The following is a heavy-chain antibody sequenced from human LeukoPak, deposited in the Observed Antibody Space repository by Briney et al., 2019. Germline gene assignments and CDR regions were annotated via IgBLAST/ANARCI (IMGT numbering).Heavy chain of an antibody. CDR3: ARGGPYCSGGGCYSRTSNWFDP. D-gene: IGHD2-15*01. V-gene: IGHV4-59*08. J-gene: IGHJ5*02. CDR1: GGSIRNYF. Sequence: SETLSLACTVSGGSIRNYFWSWVRQPPGKGLEWIGYIYYSGSTNYNPSLKSRVTISVDTSKNQFSLKLSSVTATDTAVYYCARGGPYCSGGGCYSRTSNWFDPWGQGTLVTVSS. CDR2: IYYSGST.